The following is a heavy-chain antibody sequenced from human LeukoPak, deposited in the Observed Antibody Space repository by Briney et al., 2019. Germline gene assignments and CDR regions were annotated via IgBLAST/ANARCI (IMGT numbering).Heavy chain of an antibody. D-gene: IGHD1-26*01. CDR2: MNPNSGNT. CDR3: ARVGGSYGWFDP. V-gene: IGHV1-8*01. J-gene: IGHJ5*02. CDR1: GYTFTSYD. Sequence: EASVKVSCKASGYTFTSYDINWVRQATGQGLEWMGWMNPNSGNTGYAQKFQGRVTMTRNTSISTAYMELSSLRSEDTAVYYCARVGGSYGWFDPWGQGTLVTVSS.